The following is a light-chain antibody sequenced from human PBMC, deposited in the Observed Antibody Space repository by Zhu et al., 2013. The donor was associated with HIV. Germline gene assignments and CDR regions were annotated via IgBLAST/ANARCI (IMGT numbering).Light chain of an antibody. V-gene: IGLV3-21*04. CDR1: NIGSKS. J-gene: IGLJ1*01. CDR2: DNS. Sequence: SYELTQPPSVSVAPGKPARISCGGDNIGSKSVHWYQQKPGQAPVLVIYDNSDRPSGIPDRFSGSNSGNTATLTISWVEAGDEADYYCQVWNSHGDHYVFGTGTKVTVL. CDR3: QVWNSHGDHYV.